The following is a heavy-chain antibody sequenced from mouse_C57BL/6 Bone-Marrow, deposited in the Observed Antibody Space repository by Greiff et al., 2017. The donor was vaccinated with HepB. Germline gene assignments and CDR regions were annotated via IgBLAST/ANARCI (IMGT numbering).Heavy chain of an antibody. CDR3: ARGFITTVVAHWYFDV. Sequence: QVQLKESGAELVKPGASVKISCKASGYAFSSYWMNWVKQRPGKGLEWIGQIYPGDGDTNYNGKFKGKATLTADKSSSTAYMQLSSLTSEDSAVYFCARGFITTVVAHWYFDVWGTGTTVTVSS. CDR2: IYPGDGDT. J-gene: IGHJ1*03. D-gene: IGHD1-1*01. CDR1: GYAFSSYW. V-gene: IGHV1-80*01.